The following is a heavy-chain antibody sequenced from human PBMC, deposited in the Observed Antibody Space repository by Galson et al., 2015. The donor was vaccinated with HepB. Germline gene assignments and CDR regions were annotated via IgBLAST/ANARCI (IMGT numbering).Heavy chain of an antibody. CDR2: INPNSGGT. V-gene: IGHV1-2*06. D-gene: IGHD2-21*01. CDR3: ARHMAGRGWFDP. CDR1: GYTFTGYY. Sequence: SVKVSCKASGYTFTGYYMHWVRQAPGQGLEWMGRINPNSGGTNYAQKFQGRVTMTRDTSISTAYMELSRLRSDDTAVYYCARHMAGRGWFDPWGQGTLVTVSS. J-gene: IGHJ5*02.